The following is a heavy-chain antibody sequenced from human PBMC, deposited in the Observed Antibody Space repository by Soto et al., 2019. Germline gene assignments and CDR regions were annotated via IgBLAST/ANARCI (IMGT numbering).Heavy chain of an antibody. CDR1: GYSFTSYW. CDR2: IYPGDSDT. V-gene: IGHV5-51*01. J-gene: IGHJ6*02. Sequence: PGESLKISCKGSGYSFTSYWIGWVRQMPGKGLEWMGIIYPGDSDTRYSPSFQGQVTISADKSISTAYLQWSSLKASDTAMYYCARTAHGYSSGWYYYYYGMDVWGQGTTVTVSS. D-gene: IGHD6-19*01. CDR3: ARTAHGYSSGWYYYYYGMDV.